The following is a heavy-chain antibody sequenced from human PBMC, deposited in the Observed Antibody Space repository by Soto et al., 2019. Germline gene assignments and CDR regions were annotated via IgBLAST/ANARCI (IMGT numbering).Heavy chain of an antibody. CDR3: VGFKSSTIFSH. V-gene: IGHV4-39*01. CDR1: GGSISSAPSY. CDR2: VFYSGRT. D-gene: IGHD3-9*01. J-gene: IGHJ4*02. Sequence: SETLSLTGTVAGGSISSAPSYWAWIRQPPGKGLEWIGHVFYSGRTTYSPSLRSRVSISADTSKNQFSLKLSSMTAADAAVYFCVGFKSSTIFSHWGQGTLVTVSS.